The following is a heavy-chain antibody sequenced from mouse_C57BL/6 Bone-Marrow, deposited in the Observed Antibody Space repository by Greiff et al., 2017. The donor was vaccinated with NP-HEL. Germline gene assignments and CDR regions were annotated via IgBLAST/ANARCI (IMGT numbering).Heavy chain of an antibody. CDR3: ARRRLRWGFAY. CDR1: GYTFTSYG. V-gene: IGHV1-81*01. Sequence: QVQLKQSGAELARPGASVKLSCKASGYTFTSYGISWVKQRTGQGLEWIGEIYPRSGNTYYNEKFKGKATLTADKSSSTAYMELRSLTSEDSAVYFCARRRLRWGFAYWGQGTLVTVSA. CDR2: IYPRSGNT. D-gene: IGHD1-1*01. J-gene: IGHJ3*01.